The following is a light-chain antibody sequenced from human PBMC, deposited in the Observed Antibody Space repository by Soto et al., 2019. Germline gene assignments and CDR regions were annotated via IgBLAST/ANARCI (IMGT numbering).Light chain of an antibody. Sequence: QSVLTQPASVSRSPGQSITISCTGTSSDVGGYNYVSWYQRHPGKAPKLMIFDVSNRPSGVSNRFSGSKSGNTASLTISGLQPEDVADYYCSSYTTSNTRQIVFGTGTKVTVL. V-gene: IGLV2-14*03. CDR1: SSDVGGYNY. CDR3: SSYTTSNTRQIV. J-gene: IGLJ1*01. CDR2: DVS.